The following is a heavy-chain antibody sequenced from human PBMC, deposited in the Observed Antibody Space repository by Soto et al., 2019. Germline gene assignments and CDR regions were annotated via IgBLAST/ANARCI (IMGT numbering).Heavy chain of an antibody. D-gene: IGHD4-17*01. V-gene: IGHV3-23*01. CDR2: ISGTGGST. Sequence: EVQLLESGGGLVRPGGSLILSCAASGFTFTSYAMTWVRQAPGKGLEWVSGISGTGGSTYYADSVKGRFTISRDKSKNTLYLHVNSLRAEDTAVYYCARGSAYSDYDLEYWGQGTLVTVSS. CDR3: ARGSAYSDYDLEY. CDR1: GFTFTSYA. J-gene: IGHJ4*02.